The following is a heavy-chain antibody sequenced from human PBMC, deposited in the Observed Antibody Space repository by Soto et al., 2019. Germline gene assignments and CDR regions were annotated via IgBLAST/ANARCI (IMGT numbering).Heavy chain of an antibody. CDR3: ARRDYYDSSGYDRLGDAFDS. Sequence: PSETLSLTCTVSGGSISSYYWSWIRQPPGKGLEWIGYIYYSGSTNYNPSLKSLVTISVDTSKNQFSLKLSSVTAADTAVYYCARRDYYDSSGYDRLGDAFDSRGQGTLVA. CDR2: IYYSGST. V-gene: IGHV4-59*01. J-gene: IGHJ3*02. CDR1: GGSISSYY. D-gene: IGHD3-22*01.